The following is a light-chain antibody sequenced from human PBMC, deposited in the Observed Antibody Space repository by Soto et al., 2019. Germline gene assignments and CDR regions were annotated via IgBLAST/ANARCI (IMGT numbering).Light chain of an antibody. J-gene: IGKJ2*01. V-gene: IGKV3-15*01. CDR3: QQGHNWPLT. CDR1: QSINSE. Sequence: EIAMTQSPATLSLSPGERASLSCRASQSINSELAWYQQKPGQPPRLLIYGASTRATGVPDRFTGSESGSEFTLTISGLQSEDFAVYYCQQGHNWPLTFGQGTRLEI. CDR2: GAS.